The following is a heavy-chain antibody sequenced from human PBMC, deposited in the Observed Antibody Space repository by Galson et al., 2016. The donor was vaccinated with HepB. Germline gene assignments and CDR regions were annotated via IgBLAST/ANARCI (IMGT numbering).Heavy chain of an antibody. CDR1: GDTFTGYY. V-gene: IGHV1-2*04. D-gene: IGHD1-26*01. CDR2: LSANSGAT. J-gene: IGHJ3*02. Sequence: SVKVSCKASGDTFTGYYIHWVRQAPGQGLEWMAWLSANSGATNYAQKFQGWVTMTRDTSISTVYMELSRLKSDDTAIYYCARDRYSGSYYVGAFDIWGQGTIVTVS. CDR3: ARDRYSGSYYVGAFDI.